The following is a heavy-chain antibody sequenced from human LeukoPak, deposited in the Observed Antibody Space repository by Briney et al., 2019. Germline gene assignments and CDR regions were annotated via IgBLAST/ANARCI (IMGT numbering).Heavy chain of an antibody. J-gene: IGHJ6*02. Sequence: SETLSLTCTVSGGSISSYYWSWIRQPPGKGLEWIGYIYYSGSTNYNPSLKSRFTISVDTSKNQFSLKLSSVTDADTAVYYCARETYFRYGMDVWGQGTTVTVSS. CDR3: ARETYFRYGMDV. CDR1: GGSISSYY. CDR2: IYYSGST. V-gene: IGHV4-59*01. D-gene: IGHD3-9*01.